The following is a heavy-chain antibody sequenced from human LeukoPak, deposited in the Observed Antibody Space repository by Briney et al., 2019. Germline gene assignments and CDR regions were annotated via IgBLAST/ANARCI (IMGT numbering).Heavy chain of an antibody. D-gene: IGHD3-10*01. J-gene: IGHJ5*02. Sequence: GSLRLSCAASGFSVSDYYMNWIRQSPGKGLEWVSHITKKTAIEYADSVKGRFTISRDNANNLLFLEMDSLRPEDTGVYYCARGTYYSGSGPGNWFDPWGHGTLVIVSS. CDR2: ITKKTAI. V-gene: IGHV3-69-1*01. CDR3: ARGTYYSGSGPGNWFDP. CDR1: GFSVSDYY.